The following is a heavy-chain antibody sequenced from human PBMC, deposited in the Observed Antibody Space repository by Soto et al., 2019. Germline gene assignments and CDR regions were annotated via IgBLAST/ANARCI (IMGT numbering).Heavy chain of an antibody. J-gene: IGHJ6*02. CDR2: IYSNGDT. CDR3: ARDPPGIAAAGGG. V-gene: IGHV3-66*01. CDR1: GITVSNNY. Sequence: EVQLVESGGGLVQPGGSLRLSCAASGITVSNNYMSWVRQAPGKGLECVSLIYSNGDTRYADSVKGRFTISRDNSKNTVYLQMNSLRAEDTAVYYCARDPPGIAAAGGGWGQETTVTVSS. D-gene: IGHD6-13*01.